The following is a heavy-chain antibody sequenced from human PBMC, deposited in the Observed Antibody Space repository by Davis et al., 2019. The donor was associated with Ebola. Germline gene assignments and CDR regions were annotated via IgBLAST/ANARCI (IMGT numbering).Heavy chain of an antibody. Sequence: GGSLRLSCKGSGYSFTSYWIGWVRQMPGKGLEWMGIIYPGDSDTRYSPSFQGQVTISADKSISTAYLQWSSLKASDTAMYYCARVGGFVDFDWPYGMDVWGQGTTVTVSS. J-gene: IGHJ6*02. CDR1: GYSFTSYW. V-gene: IGHV5-51*01. CDR2: IYPGDSDT. D-gene: IGHD3-9*01. CDR3: ARVGGFVDFDWPYGMDV.